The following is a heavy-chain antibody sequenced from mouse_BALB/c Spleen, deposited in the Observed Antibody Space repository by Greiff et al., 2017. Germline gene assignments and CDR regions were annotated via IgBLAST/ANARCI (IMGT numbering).Heavy chain of an antibody. CDR2: ISYSGST. V-gene: IGHV3-2*02. CDR1: GYSITSDYA. CDR3: AREITTMFAY. D-gene: IGHD2-4*01. J-gene: IGHJ3*01. Sequence: EVHLVESGPGLVKPSQSLSLTCTVTGYSITSDYAWNWIRQFPGNKLEWMGYISYSGSTSYNPSLKSRISITRDTSKNQFFLQLNSVTTEDTATYYCAREITTMFAYWGQGTLVTVSA.